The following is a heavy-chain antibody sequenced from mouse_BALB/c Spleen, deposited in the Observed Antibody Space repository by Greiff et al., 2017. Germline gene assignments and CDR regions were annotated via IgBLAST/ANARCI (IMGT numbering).Heavy chain of an antibody. CDR3: TRSLTTATYFDY. CDR2: IYPSDSYT. Sequence: QVQLQQPGAELVRPGASVKLSCKASGYTFTSYWINWVKQRPGQGLEWIGNIYPSDSYTNYNQKFKDKATLTVDKSSSTAYMQLSSPTSEDSAVYYCTRSLTTATYFDYWGQGTTLTVSS. J-gene: IGHJ2*01. V-gene: IGHV1-69*02. D-gene: IGHD1-2*01. CDR1: GYTFTSYW.